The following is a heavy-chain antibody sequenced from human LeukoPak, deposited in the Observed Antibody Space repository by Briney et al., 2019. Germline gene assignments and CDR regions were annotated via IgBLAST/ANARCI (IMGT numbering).Heavy chain of an antibody. J-gene: IGHJ5*02. D-gene: IGHD3-22*01. V-gene: IGHV4-39*07. CDR3: TRYYYDSSGSHAWFDP. CDR1: GGSISSSSYY. Sequence: PSETLSLTCTVSGGSISSSSYYWGWIRQPPGKGLEWIGTIYYSGSTYYNPSLKSRVTISVDTSKNQFSLKLSSVTAADTAVYYCTRYYYDSSGSHAWFDPWGQGTLVTVSS. CDR2: IYYSGST.